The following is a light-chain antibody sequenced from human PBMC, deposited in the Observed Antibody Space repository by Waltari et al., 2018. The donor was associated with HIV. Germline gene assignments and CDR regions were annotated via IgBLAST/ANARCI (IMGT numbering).Light chain of an antibody. CDR1: ISDVGTYNL. CDR3: CSYAGSNTFV. J-gene: IGLJ1*01. V-gene: IGLV2-23*03. Sequence: QSPLTQPASVSGSPGQSFTISCTGTISDVGTYNLVSWYQQHPGTAPKLMIYEGSKRPLGVSNRFSGSKSGNTASLTISGLQAEDEADYYCCSYAGSNTFVFGTGTKVTVL. CDR2: EGS.